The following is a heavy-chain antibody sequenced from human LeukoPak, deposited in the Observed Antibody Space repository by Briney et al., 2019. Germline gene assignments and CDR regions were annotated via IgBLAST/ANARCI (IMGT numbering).Heavy chain of an antibody. Sequence: SEALSLTCTVSGGSISSYYWSWIRQPAGKGLEWIGRIYTSGSTNYNPSLKSRVTMSVDTSKNQFSLKLSSVTAADTAVYYCARETYYYDSSGYYSDLYYFDYWGQGTLVTVSS. CDR3: ARETYYYDSSGYYSDLYYFDY. CDR1: GGSISSYY. V-gene: IGHV4-4*07. D-gene: IGHD3-22*01. CDR2: IYTSGST. J-gene: IGHJ4*02.